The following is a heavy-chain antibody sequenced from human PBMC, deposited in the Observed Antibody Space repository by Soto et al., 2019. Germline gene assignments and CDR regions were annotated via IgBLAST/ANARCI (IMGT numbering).Heavy chain of an antibody. J-gene: IGHJ4*02. Sequence: EVQLLESGGGLVQPGGSLRLSCAASGFTFSSYAMSWVRQAPGQGLEWVSAISGSGGSTYYADSVKGRFTISRDNSKTKLYLEKNSLRAEDTSVYYCARWGIAARPYWGKGTLQTVSS. CDR1: GFTFSSYA. V-gene: IGHV3-23*01. CDR2: ISGSGGST. D-gene: IGHD6-6*01. CDR3: ARWGIAARPY.